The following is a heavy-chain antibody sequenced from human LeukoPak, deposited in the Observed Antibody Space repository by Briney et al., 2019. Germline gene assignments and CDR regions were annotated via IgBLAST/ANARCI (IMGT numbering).Heavy chain of an antibody. J-gene: IGHJ4*02. CDR3: ARVASSWYGGLDY. D-gene: IGHD6-13*01. CDR2: IYSGGST. Sequence: GGSLRLSCAASGFTVSTNYMGWVRQAPGKGLEWVSVIYSGGSTYYADSVKGRLTISRDNSKNTLYLQMNSLRAEDTAVYYCARVASSWYGGLDYWGQGTLVTVSS. CDR1: GFTVSTNY. V-gene: IGHV3-66*01.